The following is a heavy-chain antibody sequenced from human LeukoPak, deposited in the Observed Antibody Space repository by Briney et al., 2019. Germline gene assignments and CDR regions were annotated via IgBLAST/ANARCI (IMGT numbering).Heavy chain of an antibody. CDR3: ARDHYVGATTYLDY. D-gene: IGHD1-26*01. Sequence: ASVTVSCKASGYTFTSYAISWVRQAPGQGLEWMGWISAYNGNTNYAQKLQGRVTMTTDTSTSTAYMELRSLRSDDTAVYYCARDHYVGATTYLDYWGQGTLVTVSS. J-gene: IGHJ4*02. CDR2: ISAYNGNT. V-gene: IGHV1-18*01. CDR1: GYTFTSYA.